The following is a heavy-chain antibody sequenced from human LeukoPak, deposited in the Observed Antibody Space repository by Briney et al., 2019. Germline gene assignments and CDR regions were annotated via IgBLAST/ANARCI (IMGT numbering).Heavy chain of an antibody. V-gene: IGHV1-2*02. CDR3: ARGRASYYYGSGG. J-gene: IGHJ4*02. CDR1: GYTFTGYY. D-gene: IGHD3-10*01. Sequence: ASVKVSCKASGYTFTGYYMHWVRQAPGQGLEWMGWINPNSGGTNYAQKFQGRVTMTRDTSISTAYMELSSLRSEDTAVYYCARGRASYYYGSGGWGQGTLVTVSS. CDR2: INPNSGGT.